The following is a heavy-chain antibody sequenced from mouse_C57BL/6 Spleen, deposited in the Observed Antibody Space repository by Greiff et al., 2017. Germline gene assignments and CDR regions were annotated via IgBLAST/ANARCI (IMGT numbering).Heavy chain of an antibody. J-gene: IGHJ2*01. CDR1: GFTFSSYG. V-gene: IGHV5-6*01. CDR2: ISSGGSYT. D-gene: IGHD1-1*01. CDR3: ARAPFYPFDY. Sequence: EVQGVESGGDLVKPGGSLKLSCAASGFTFSSYGMSWVRQTPDKRLEWVATISSGGSYTYYPDSVKGRFTISRDNAKNTLYLQMSSLKSEDTAMYYCARAPFYPFDYWGQGTTLTVSS.